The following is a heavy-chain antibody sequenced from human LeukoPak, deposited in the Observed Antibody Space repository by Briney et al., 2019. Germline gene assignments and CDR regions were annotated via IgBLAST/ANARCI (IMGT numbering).Heavy chain of an antibody. CDR3: ARASMIVESAFDI. J-gene: IGHJ3*02. CDR2: ISSSSSYI. V-gene: IGHV3-21*01. CDR1: GFTFSSYA. D-gene: IGHD3-22*01. Sequence: PGGSLRLSCAASGFTFSSYAMSWVRQAPGKGLEWVSSISSSSSYIYYADSVKGRFTISRDNAKNSLYLQMNSLRAEDTAVYYCARASMIVESAFDIWGQGTMVTVSS.